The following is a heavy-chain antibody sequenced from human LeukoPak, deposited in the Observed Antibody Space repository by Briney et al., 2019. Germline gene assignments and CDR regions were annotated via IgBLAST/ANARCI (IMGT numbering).Heavy chain of an antibody. Sequence: PSETLSLICTVSGGSINSYYWNWIRQPPGKGLEWIGYIYYSGSTNYNPSLKSRVTISIDTSKKQFSLKLSSVTAADTAVYYCARHGNNWFVDYWGQGTLVTVSP. J-gene: IGHJ4*02. CDR2: IYYSGST. CDR1: GGSINSYY. V-gene: IGHV4-59*01. CDR3: ARHGNNWFVDY. D-gene: IGHD1-1*01.